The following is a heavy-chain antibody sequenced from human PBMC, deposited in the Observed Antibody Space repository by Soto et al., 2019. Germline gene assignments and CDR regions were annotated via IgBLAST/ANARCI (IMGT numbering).Heavy chain of an antibody. CDR1: GFTFSNYW. CDR2: IKQDGSEK. Sequence: GGSLRLSCAASGFTFSNYWMNWVRQAPGKGLEWVANIKQDGSEKYYVDSLKGRFTISRDNAKNSLYLQMNSLRAEDTAVYYCARLVTATPPYYYYMDVWGKGTTVTVSS. J-gene: IGHJ6*03. CDR3: ARLVTATPPYYYYMDV. D-gene: IGHD2-15*01. V-gene: IGHV3-7*01.